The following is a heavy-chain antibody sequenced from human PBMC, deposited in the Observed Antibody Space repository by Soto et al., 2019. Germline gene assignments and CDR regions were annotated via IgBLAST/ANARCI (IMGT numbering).Heavy chain of an antibody. J-gene: IGHJ6*02. Sequence: PGGSLRLSCAASGFTVSSNYMSWVRQAPGKGLEWVSVIYSGGSTYYADSVKGRFTISRDNSKNTLYLQMNSLRAEDTAVYYCARVAGYSGYDYVTYYYGMDVWGQGTTVTVSS. CDR3: ARVAGYSGYDYVTYYYGMDV. D-gene: IGHD5-12*01. CDR2: IYSGGST. CDR1: GFTVSSNY. V-gene: IGHV3-53*01.